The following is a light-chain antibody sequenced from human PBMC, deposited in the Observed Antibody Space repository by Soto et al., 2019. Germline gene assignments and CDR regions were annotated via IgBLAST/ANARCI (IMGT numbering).Light chain of an antibody. Sequence: IVLTQSPGTLSLSPGERGTPSCRASQSVSSSYLAWYQQKPGQAPRLLIYGASSRATGIPDRFSGSGSGTDFTLTISRLEPEDFAVYYCQRYGSSPPTFGQGTKVDIK. V-gene: IGKV3-20*01. CDR3: QRYGSSPPT. CDR1: QSVSSSY. J-gene: IGKJ1*01. CDR2: GAS.